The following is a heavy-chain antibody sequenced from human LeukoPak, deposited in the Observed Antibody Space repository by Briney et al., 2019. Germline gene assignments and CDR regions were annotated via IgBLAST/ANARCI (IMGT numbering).Heavy chain of an antibody. CDR1: GFTFSSYS. D-gene: IGHD6-19*01. CDR3: VRDQTPRQWLRGFDY. J-gene: IGHJ4*02. V-gene: IGHV3-48*01. CDR2: ISSSRTI. Sequence: GGSLRLSCAASGFTFSSYSMNWVRQAPGKGLEWVSYISSSRTIYYADSVKGRFTISRDNSKNTLYLQMNSLRADDTAVYYCVRDQTPRQWLRGFDYWGQGTLVTVSS.